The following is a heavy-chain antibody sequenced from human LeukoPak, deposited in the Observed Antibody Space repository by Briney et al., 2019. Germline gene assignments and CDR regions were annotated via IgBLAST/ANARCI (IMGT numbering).Heavy chain of an antibody. CDR2: ISDSGDIT. J-gene: IGHJ3*02. D-gene: IGHD1-26*01. V-gene: IGHV3-23*01. Sequence: GGSLRLSCAASGFTFSSYAMSWVRQAPGKGLEWVSGISDSGDITYYADSVKGRFTISRDNSKNTLYAQMNSLRVEDTAVYYCAKDRRGGSYYAATLDIWGQGTMVTVSS. CDR3: AKDRRGGSYYAATLDI. CDR1: GFTFSSYA.